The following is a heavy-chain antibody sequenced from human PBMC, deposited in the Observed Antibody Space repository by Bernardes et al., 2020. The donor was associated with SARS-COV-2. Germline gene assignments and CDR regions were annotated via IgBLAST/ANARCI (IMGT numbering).Heavy chain of an antibody. V-gene: IGHV1-2*02. CDR2: INTNSGST. CDR3: ARDQEGGSYFY. CDR1: GYTFTGYY. D-gene: IGHD1-26*01. J-gene: IGHJ4*02. Sequence: ASVKVSCKASGYTFTGYYVHWVRQAPGQGLEWMGWINTNSGSTNYAQKFQGRVTMTRDTSISTLYMELNNLRSDDTAIYYCARDQEGGSYFYWGQGTLVTVSS.